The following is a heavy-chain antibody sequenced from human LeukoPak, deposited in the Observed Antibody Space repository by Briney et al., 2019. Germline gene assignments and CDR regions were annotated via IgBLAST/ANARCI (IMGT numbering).Heavy chain of an antibody. CDR2: INHSGST. D-gene: IGHD6-19*01. V-gene: IGHV4-34*01. CDR3: ARVRREWLVRVEDY. CDR1: GGSFSGYY. J-gene: IGHJ4*02. Sequence: PSETLSLTCAVHGGSFSGYYWSWIRQPPGKGLEWIGEINHSGSTNYNPSLKSRVTISVDTSKNQFSLKLSSVTAADTAVYYCARVRREWLVRVEDYWGQGTLVTVSS.